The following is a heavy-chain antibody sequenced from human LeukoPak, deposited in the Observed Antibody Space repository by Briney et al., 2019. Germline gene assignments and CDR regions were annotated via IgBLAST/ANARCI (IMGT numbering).Heavy chain of an antibody. D-gene: IGHD3-16*01. Sequence: SETLSLTCTVSGGSISSGSYYWSWIRQPAGKGLEWIGSIYHSGSTNYNPSLKSRVTISVDTSKNQFTLKLSSVTAADTAVYYCARGRYGWLPFDYWGQGTLVTVSS. V-gene: IGHV4-61*10. CDR3: ARGRYGWLPFDY. CDR1: GGSISSGSYY. J-gene: IGHJ4*02. CDR2: IYHSGST.